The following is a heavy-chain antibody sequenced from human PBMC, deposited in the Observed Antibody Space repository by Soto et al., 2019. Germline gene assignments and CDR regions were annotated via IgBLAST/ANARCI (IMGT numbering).Heavy chain of an antibody. J-gene: IGHJ6*02. CDR3: ARRPGTYYDFWSGLDV. V-gene: IGHV5-51*01. CDR1: GYSFTSYW. Sequence: GESLKISCKGSGYSFTSYWIGWVLQMPGKGLEWMGIIYPGDSDTRYSPSFQGQVTISADKSISTAYLQWSSLKASDTAMYYCARRPGTYYDFWSGLDVWGQGTTVTVSS. CDR2: IYPGDSDT. D-gene: IGHD3-3*01.